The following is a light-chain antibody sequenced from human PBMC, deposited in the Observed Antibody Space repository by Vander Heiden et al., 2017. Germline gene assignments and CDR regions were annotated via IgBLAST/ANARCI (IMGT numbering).Light chain of an antibody. J-gene: IGKJ2*01. CDR2: GAS. CDR3: QHYGNLP. Sequence: EIVLTQSPGTLSLSPGERATLSCRASQSVSSSYLAWYQQKPGQAPRILIYGASSRGTGIPDRFSGSGSGTDFTLTISRLEPEDFAVYYCQHYGNLPFGQGTKVEIK. CDR1: QSVSSSY. V-gene: IGKV3-20*01.